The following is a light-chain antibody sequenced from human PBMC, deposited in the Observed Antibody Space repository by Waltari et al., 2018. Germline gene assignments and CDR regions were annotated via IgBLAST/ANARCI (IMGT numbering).Light chain of an antibody. Sequence: ENVLTQSPGTLSLSPGERANLSCRASQSVSTYLAWYQQRPGQAPRLLIYGASSRATGIPDRFSGSGSGTDFTLTISRLEPEDYAVYYCQQYGPSLTFGGGTKVEI. CDR3: QQYGPSLT. V-gene: IGKV3-20*01. CDR2: GAS. J-gene: IGKJ4*01. CDR1: QSVSTY.